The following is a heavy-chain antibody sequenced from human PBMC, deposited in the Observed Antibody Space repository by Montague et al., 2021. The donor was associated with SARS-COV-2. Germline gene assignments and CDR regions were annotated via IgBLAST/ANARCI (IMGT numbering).Heavy chain of an antibody. Sequence: SETLSLTCSVSGDSITNHYWSWIRQPPGKGLEWIGEINHSGSTNYNPSLKSRVTISVDTSKNQFSLKLSSVTAADTAVYYGARVRYYGSGRSLGMDAWGQGTTVTVSS. J-gene: IGHJ6*02. CDR2: INHSGST. D-gene: IGHD3-10*01. V-gene: IGHV4-34*01. CDR1: GDSITNHY. CDR3: ARVRYYGSGRSLGMDA.